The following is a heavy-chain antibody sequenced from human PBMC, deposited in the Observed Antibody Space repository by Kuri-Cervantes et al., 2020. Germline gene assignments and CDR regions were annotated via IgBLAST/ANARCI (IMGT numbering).Heavy chain of an antibody. D-gene: IGHD6-13*01. CDR1: GYTFTSYY. V-gene: IGHV1-46*01. Sequence: ASVKVSCKASGYTFTSYYMHWVRQAPGQGLEWMGIINPSGGSTSYAQKFQGRVTMTEDTSTDTAYMELSSLRSEDTAVYYCATDSLFLRAEQQLVGLLVDWGQGTLVTVSS. J-gene: IGHJ4*02. CDR2: INPSGGST. CDR3: ATDSLFLRAEQQLVGLLVD.